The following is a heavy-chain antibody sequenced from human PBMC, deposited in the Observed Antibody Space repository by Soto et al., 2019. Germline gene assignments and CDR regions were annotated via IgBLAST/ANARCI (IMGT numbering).Heavy chain of an antibody. V-gene: IGHV3-30*18. CDR1: GFTFSGYG. Sequence: QVQLVESGGGVVQPGRSLRLSCAASGFTFSGYGMHWVRQAPGKGLEWVAVISYDGSNKYYADSVKGRFTISRDNSKNTLYLQMNSLRAEDTAVYYCAKVIGSWSFYGMDVWGQGTTVTVSS. D-gene: IGHD6-13*01. CDR2: ISYDGSNK. CDR3: AKVIGSWSFYGMDV. J-gene: IGHJ6*02.